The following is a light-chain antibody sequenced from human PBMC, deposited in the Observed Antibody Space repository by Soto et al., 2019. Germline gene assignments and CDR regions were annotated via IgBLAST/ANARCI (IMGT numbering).Light chain of an antibody. V-gene: IGKV1-39*01. Sequence: DIQRTQSPSSLSASVGHRVTITCRASQSISSYLNWYQQKPGKAPKLLIYAASSLQSGVPSRFSGSGSGTDFTLTISSLQPEDFATYYCQQSYSTPWTFGQGTKVDIK. CDR2: AAS. CDR3: QQSYSTPWT. CDR1: QSISSY. J-gene: IGKJ1*01.